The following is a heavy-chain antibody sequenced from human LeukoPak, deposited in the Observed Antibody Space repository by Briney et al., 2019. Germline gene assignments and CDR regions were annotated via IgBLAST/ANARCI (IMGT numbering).Heavy chain of an antibody. CDR2: ISGDGVST. Sequence: GGSLRLACVASGLPIGDFAMHWVRQAPGQGLEWVSLISGDGVSTFFADSVKGRFSISRDNSKNSLFLEMSSLRTEDTAMYYCARESGKFDYWGQGTLVAVSS. J-gene: IGHJ4*02. CDR3: ARESGKFDY. V-gene: IGHV3-43*02. CDR1: GLPIGDFA.